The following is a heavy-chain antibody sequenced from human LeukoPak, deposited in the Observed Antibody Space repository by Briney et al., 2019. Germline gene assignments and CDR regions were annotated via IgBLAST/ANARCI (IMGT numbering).Heavy chain of an antibody. J-gene: IGHJ4*01. CDR2: IYSGGST. V-gene: IGHV3-66*01. D-gene: IGHD4-11*01. Sequence: PGGSLRLSCAASGFTVSSNYMSWVRQAPGKGLEWVSVIYSGGSTYYADSVKGRFTISRDNSKNTLYLQMNSLRAEDTAVYYCARDAYSNYVRPDYLDYWGQGALVTVSS. CDR1: GFTVSSNY. CDR3: ARDAYSNYVRPDYLDY.